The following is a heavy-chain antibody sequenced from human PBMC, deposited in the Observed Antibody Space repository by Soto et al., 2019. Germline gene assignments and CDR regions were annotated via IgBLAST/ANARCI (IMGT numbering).Heavy chain of an antibody. J-gene: IGHJ4*02. V-gene: IGHV1-69*13. D-gene: IGHD1-26*01. CDR2: IIPIFGTA. CDR3: ARDLDSGSYEADY. CDR1: GGTFSSYA. Sequence: SVKVSCKASGGTFSSYAIIWVRQAPGQGLEWMGGIIPIFGTANYAQKFQGRVTITADESTSTAYMELSSLRSEDTAVYYCARDLDSGSYEADYWGQGTLVTVSS.